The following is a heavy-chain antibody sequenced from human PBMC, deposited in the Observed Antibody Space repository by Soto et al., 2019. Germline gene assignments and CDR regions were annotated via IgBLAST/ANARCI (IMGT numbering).Heavy chain of an antibody. CDR1: GYTFTSYG. Sequence: ASVKVSCKAPGYTFTSYGISWVRQAPGQGLEWMGWISAYNGNTNYAQKLQGRVTMTTDTSTSTAYMELRSLRSDDTAVYYCARDDYYDSSGYRGTFDIWGQGTMVTVSS. V-gene: IGHV1-18*01. D-gene: IGHD3-22*01. CDR2: ISAYNGNT. J-gene: IGHJ3*02. CDR3: ARDDYYDSSGYRGTFDI.